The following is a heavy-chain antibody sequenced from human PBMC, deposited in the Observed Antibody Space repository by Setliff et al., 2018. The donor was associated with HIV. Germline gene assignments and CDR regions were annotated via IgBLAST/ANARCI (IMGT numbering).Heavy chain of an antibody. J-gene: IGHJ3*01. D-gene: IGHD1-26*01. CDR1: GFTFINYE. Sequence: CTASGFTFINYEMNWVRQAPGKGLELVAYISYRGSAIHDADSGKGRFTISRDNAKNSLYLQMNRLRAEETAVYCCARDRVVGATLDPLDLWGQGTMVTVSS. CDR3: ARDRVVGATLDPLDL. V-gene: IGHV3-48*03. CDR2: ISYRGSAI.